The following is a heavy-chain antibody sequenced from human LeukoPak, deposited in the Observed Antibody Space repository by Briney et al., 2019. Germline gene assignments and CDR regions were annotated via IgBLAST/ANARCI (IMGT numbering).Heavy chain of an antibody. CDR3: ATARERTVTLINH. D-gene: IGHD4-17*01. CDR2: ISFSGDST. J-gene: IGHJ4*02. Sequence: GGSLGLSCAASGFTFSNYAMNWVRQGPAKGLEWVSSISFSGDSTYYAASVKGRFTISRDNSDNTLYLQMDSLRVEDTAVYYCATARERTVTLINHCGQGTPVTVSS. V-gene: IGHV3-23*01. CDR1: GFTFSNYA.